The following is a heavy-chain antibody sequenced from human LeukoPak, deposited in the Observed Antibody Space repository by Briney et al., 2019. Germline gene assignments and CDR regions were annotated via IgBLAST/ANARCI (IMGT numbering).Heavy chain of an antibody. CDR2: IYHTGST. V-gene: IGHV4-59*02. CDR3: ARDRSTHDY. Sequence: SETLSLTCTISGGSVSDYYWSWIRQSPGKGLEWIGYIYHTGSTSYSPSLKSRVTISADTSQNQFSLKLSSVTAADTAVYYCARDRSTHDYWGQGTLVTVSS. CDR1: GGSVSDYY. J-gene: IGHJ4*02. D-gene: IGHD2-15*01.